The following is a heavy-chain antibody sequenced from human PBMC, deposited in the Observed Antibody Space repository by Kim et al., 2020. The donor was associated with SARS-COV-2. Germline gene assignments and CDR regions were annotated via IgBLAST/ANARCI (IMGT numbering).Heavy chain of an antibody. CDR1: GYTFTSYD. CDR3: ARTSSGYYHDAFDI. CDR2: MNPNSGNT. Sequence: ASVKVSCKASGYTFTSYDINWVRQATGQGLEWMGWMNPNSGNTGYAQKFQGRVTMTRNTSISTAYMELSSLRSEDTAVYYCARTSSGYYHDAFDIWGQGTMVTVSS. D-gene: IGHD3-22*01. J-gene: IGHJ3*02. V-gene: IGHV1-8*01.